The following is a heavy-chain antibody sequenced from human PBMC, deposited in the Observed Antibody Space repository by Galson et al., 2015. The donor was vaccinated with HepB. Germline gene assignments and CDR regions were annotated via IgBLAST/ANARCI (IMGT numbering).Heavy chain of an antibody. J-gene: IGHJ6*04. CDR3: ARVSGGPFNYYYYYGRDV. D-gene: IGHD3-10*01. Sequence: SVKVSCKASGYTFTSYDINWVRQAPGQGLEWMGWMNPNSGNTGYAQKFQGRVTMTRNTSISTAYMELSSLRSEDTAVYYCARVSGGPFNYYYYYGRDVGGKVTTGTVTS. CDR2: MNPNSGNT. V-gene: IGHV1-8*01. CDR1: GYTFTSYD.